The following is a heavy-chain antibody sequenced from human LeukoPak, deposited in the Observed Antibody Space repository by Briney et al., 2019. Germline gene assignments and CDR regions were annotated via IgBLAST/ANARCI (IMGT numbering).Heavy chain of an antibody. Sequence: PSETLSLTCTVSGGSISSSSYYWGWIRQPPGKGLEWIGSIYYSGSTYYNPSLKSRVTISVDTSKNQFSLKLSSVTAADTAVYYCARVHPYGSGSYYPDWGQGTLVTVSS. CDR2: IYYSGST. CDR3: ARVHPYGSGSYYPD. V-gene: IGHV4-39*07. D-gene: IGHD3-10*01. J-gene: IGHJ4*02. CDR1: GGSISSSSYY.